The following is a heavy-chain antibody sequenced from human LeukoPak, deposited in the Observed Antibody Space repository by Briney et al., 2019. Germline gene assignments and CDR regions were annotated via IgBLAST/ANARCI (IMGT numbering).Heavy chain of an antibody. J-gene: IGHJ4*02. CDR2: MNTKTGNT. D-gene: IGHD3-16*01. Sequence: VASVKVSCKASGYTFTGYYMHWVRQAPGQGLGWMGWMNTKTGNTGFAQKLQGRVTMSMDTSITTAYMEVTSLRSEDTAVYYCVAMLYWGQGTLVTVSS. CDR1: GYTFTGYY. CDR3: VAMLY. V-gene: IGHV1-8*02.